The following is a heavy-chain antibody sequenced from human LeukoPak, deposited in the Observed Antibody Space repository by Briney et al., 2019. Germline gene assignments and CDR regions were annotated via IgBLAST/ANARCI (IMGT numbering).Heavy chain of an antibody. CDR3: ARDLVPSYYYDSSGYYTSDAFDI. D-gene: IGHD3-22*01. CDR1: GYTFTGYY. Sequence: ASVKVSCKASGYTFTGYYMRWVRQAPGQGLEWMGRINPNSGGTNYAQKFQGRVTMTRDTSISTAYMELSRLRSDDTAVYYCARDLVPSYYYDSSGYYTSDAFDIWGQGTMVTVSS. CDR2: INPNSGGT. V-gene: IGHV1-2*06. J-gene: IGHJ3*02.